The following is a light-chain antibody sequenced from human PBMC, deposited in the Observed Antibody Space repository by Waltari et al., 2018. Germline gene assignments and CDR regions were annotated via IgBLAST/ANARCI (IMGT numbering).Light chain of an antibody. V-gene: IGLV4-69*01. CDR3: ETGGHGTWV. J-gene: IGLJ3*02. Sequence: QLVLTQSPSASASLGASVKLTCTLSSGHSSNLIAWLQQQPGKGPRYLMQVNSDGSHRKGDAMPDRFSGSSSGAERYLTISSLQSEDEADYYCETGGHGTWVFGGGTKLTVL. CDR2: VNSDGSH. CDR1: SGHSSNL.